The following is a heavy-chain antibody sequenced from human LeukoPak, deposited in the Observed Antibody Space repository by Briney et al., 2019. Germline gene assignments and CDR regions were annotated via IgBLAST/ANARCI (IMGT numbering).Heavy chain of an antibody. V-gene: IGHV3-21*01. D-gene: IGHD2-2*01. CDR3: AREAILGYCSSTSCYAFDI. CDR1: GSTFSSYS. Sequence: PGGSLRLSCAASGSTFSSYSMNWVRQAPGKGLEWVSSISSSSSYIYYADSVKGRFTISRDNAKNSLYLQMNSLRAEDTAVYYCAREAILGYCSSTSCYAFDIWGQGTMVTVSS. J-gene: IGHJ3*02. CDR2: ISSSSSYI.